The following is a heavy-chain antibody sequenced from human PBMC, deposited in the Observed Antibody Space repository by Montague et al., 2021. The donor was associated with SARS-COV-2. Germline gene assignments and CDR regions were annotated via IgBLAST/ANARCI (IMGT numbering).Heavy chain of an antibody. J-gene: IGHJ4*02. CDR2: IFYSGST. D-gene: IGHD6-19*01. CDR1: GFSLSTSGMC. CDR3: ARLKRGGIVVAGPYYFDY. Sequence: LVKPTQTLTPTCTFSGFSLSTSGMCVSWIRQPPGKGLEWIGSIFYSGSTYYNPSLKSRVTISVDTSKNQFSLKLSSVTAADTAVYYCARLKRGGIVVAGPYYFDYWGQGTLVTVSS. V-gene: IGHV4-39*01.